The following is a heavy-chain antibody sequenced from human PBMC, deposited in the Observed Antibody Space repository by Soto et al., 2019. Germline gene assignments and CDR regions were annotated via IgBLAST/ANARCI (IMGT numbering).Heavy chain of an antibody. D-gene: IGHD6-6*01. CDR3: ARKDSSSSGWFDP. Sequence: QVQLVQSGAEVKKPGSSVKVSCKAYGGTFSSYAISWVRQAPGQGLEWMGGIIPIFGTANYAQKFQGRVTITADESTSTAYMGLSSLRSEDTAMYCCARKDSSSSGWFDPCGQVTLVTVAS. CDR1: GGTFSSYA. CDR2: IIPIFGTA. V-gene: IGHV1-69*01. J-gene: IGHJ5*02.